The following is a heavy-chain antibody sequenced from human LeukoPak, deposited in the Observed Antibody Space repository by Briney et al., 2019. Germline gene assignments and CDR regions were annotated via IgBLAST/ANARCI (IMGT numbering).Heavy chain of an antibody. V-gene: IGHV4-39*07. J-gene: IGHJ4*02. CDR3: GRAGYYGSGSYYVGLY. CDR2: VYYSGNT. CDR1: GGSISSSSYY. Sequence: PSETLSLTCTVSGGSISSSSYYWGWIRQPPGKGLEWIGSVYYSGNTHYNPSLKSRVSISVDTSKNQFSLKMRSVTAADTAVYYCGRAGYYGSGSYYVGLYWGQGTLVTVSS. D-gene: IGHD3-10*01.